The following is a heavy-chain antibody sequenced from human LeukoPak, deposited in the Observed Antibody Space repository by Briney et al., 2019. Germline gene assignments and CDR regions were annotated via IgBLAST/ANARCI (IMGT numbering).Heavy chain of an antibody. CDR1: GGSFSGYY. D-gene: IGHD4-17*01. V-gene: IGHV4-34*01. CDR2: INHSGST. CDR3: AKSAYVVDYGDYAGDY. Sequence: PSETLSLTCAVYGGSFSGYYWSWIRQPPGKGLEWIGEINHSGSTNYNPSLKSRVTISVDTSKNQFSLKLSSVTAADTAVYYCAKSAYVVDYGDYAGDYWGQGTLVTVSS. J-gene: IGHJ4*02.